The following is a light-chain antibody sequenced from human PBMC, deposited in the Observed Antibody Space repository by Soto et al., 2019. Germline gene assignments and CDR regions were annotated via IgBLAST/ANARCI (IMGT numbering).Light chain of an antibody. CDR2: DAS. J-gene: IGKJ4*01. CDR3: QQRSTWPLT. CDR1: QNVGGY. V-gene: IGKV3-11*01. Sequence: DIVLTQSPATLSLSPGERATLSCRASQNVGGYLAWYQQKPGQAPRLLIYDASNRATAIPARLSGSGSGTDFSLTISGLEPEDVAVDYCQQRSTWPLTFGGGTKVEIK.